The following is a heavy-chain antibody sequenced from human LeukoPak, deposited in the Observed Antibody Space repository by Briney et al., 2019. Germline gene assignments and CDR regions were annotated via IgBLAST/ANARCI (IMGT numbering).Heavy chain of an antibody. CDR1: GYTFTGYY. Sequence: EASVKVSCKASGYTFTGYYMHWVRQAPGQGLEWMGWINPNGGVTKSAQKFQGRVTMTRDMSINTVYMELSGLTSDDTALYYCARGPNHYYYMDFWGKGTTVSVSS. CDR2: INPNGGVT. J-gene: IGHJ6*03. V-gene: IGHV1-2*02. CDR3: ARGPNHYYYMDF.